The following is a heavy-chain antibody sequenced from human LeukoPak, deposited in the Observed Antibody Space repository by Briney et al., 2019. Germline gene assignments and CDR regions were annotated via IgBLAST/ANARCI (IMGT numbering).Heavy chain of an antibody. J-gene: IGHJ4*02. V-gene: IGHV4-59*08. Sequence: SETLSLTCTVSGGSISSYYWSWIRQPPGKGLEWIGYIYYSGSTNYNPSLKSRVTMSVDTSKNQFSLKLSSATAADTAVYYCVRHNYYYDLFDYWGQGTLVTVSS. CDR3: VRHNYYYDLFDY. CDR1: GGSISSYY. D-gene: IGHD3-22*01. CDR2: IYYSGST.